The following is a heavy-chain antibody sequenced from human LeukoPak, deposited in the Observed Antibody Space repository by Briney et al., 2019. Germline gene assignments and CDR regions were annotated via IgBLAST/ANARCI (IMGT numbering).Heavy chain of an antibody. V-gene: IGHV4-38-2*01. CDR1: GYSISSGYY. D-gene: IGHD3-10*01. J-gene: IGHJ5*02. CDR3: ARANYYGSGSYGFDP. Sequence: PSETLSLTCAVSGYSISSGYYWGWIRQPPVKGLEWIGSIYHSGSTYYNPSLKSRVTISVDTSKNQFSLKLSSVTAADTAVYYCARANYYGSGSYGFDPWGQGTLVTVSS. CDR2: IYHSGST.